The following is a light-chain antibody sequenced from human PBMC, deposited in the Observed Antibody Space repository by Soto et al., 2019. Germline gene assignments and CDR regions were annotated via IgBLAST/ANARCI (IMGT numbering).Light chain of an antibody. CDR1: QSVGGS. J-gene: IGKJ5*01. CDR3: QQRSNKPPFT. CDR2: DAS. V-gene: IGKV3-11*01. Sequence: EIVLTQSPDILSLSPGERATLSCRASQSVGGSLAWYQQKSGQAPRLLIYDASNRAAGIPARFSGSGSGTAFTLTISSLEPDDFSVFYCQQRSNKPPFTFGQGTQLEIK.